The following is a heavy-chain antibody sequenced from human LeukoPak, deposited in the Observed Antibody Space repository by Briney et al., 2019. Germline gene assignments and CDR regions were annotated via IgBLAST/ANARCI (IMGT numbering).Heavy chain of an antibody. CDR1: GYTFTGYY. J-gene: IGHJ3*02. D-gene: IGHD3-3*02. CDR3: ARDRDISQIDAFDI. Sequence: ASVKVSCKASGYTFTGYYMHWVRQAPGQGLEWMGWINPNSGGTNYAQKLQGRVTMTRDTSISTAYMELSRLRSDDTAVYYCARDRDISQIDAFDIWGQGTMVTVSS. CDR2: INPNSGGT. V-gene: IGHV1-2*02.